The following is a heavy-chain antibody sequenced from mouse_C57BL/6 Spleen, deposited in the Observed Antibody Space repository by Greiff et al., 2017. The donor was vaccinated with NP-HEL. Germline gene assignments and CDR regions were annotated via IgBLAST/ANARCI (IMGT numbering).Heavy chain of an antibody. V-gene: IGHV1-54*01. CDR3: ARSLYYGNYGKYFDV. Sequence: QVQLKQSGAELVRPGTSVKVSCKASGYAFTNYLIEWVKQRPGQGLEWIGVINPGSGGTNYNEKFKGKATLTADKSSSTAYMQLSSLTSEDSAVYFCARSLYYGNYGKYFDVWGTGTTVTVSP. CDR2: INPGSGGT. D-gene: IGHD2-1*01. J-gene: IGHJ1*03. CDR1: GYAFTNYL.